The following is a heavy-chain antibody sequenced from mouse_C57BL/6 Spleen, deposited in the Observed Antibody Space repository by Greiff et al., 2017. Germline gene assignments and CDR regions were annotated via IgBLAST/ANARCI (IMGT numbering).Heavy chain of an antibody. J-gene: IGHJ2*01. Sequence: EVKLVESGGGLVQPGGSLKLSCAASGFTFSDYGMAWVRQAPREGPEWVAFISNLAYSIYYADTVTGRFTISRETAKNTLYLEMSSLGSEDTAMYYCARIRGSPYYFDYWGQGTTRTVSS. CDR1: GFTFSDYG. V-gene: IGHV5-15*01. CDR3: ARIRGSPYYFDY. CDR2: ISNLAYSI. D-gene: IGHD1-1*01.